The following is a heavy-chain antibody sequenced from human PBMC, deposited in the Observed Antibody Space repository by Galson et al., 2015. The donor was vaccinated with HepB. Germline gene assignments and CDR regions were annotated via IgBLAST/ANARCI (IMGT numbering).Heavy chain of an antibody. CDR2: ISYDGRNK. CDR3: AKGVVVAALVGYFDY. D-gene: IGHD2-15*01. Sequence: SLRLSCAASGFTFSNYGMSWVRQAPGEGLEWVAVISYDGRNKYYADSVKGRFTISRDSSKNTLYLQMNSLRPEDTAVYYCAKGVVVAALVGYFDYWGQGILVTVPS. J-gene: IGHJ4*02. CDR1: GFTFSNYG. V-gene: IGHV3-30*18.